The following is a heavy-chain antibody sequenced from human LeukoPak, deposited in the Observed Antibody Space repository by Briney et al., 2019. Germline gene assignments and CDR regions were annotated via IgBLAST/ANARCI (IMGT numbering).Heavy chain of an antibody. D-gene: IGHD6-19*01. J-gene: IGHJ4*02. CDR1: GGSISSYY. V-gene: IGHV4-59*08. CDR2: IYYSGST. Sequence: PSETLSLTCTVSGGSISSYYWSSIRQPPGKGLEWIGYIYYSGSTNYNPSLKSRVTISVDTSKNQFSLKLSSVTAADTAVYYCARPNSSGWYYFDYWGQGTLVTVSS. CDR3: ARPNSSGWYYFDY.